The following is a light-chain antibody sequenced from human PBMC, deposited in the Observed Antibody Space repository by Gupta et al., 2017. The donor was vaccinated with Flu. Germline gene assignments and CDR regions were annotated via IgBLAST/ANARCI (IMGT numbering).Light chain of an antibody. Sequence: EVVLTQSPGSLSLFPGSRATLYCRASRPVNDNYVAWYQQRPGQSPRLLMYTASTRATGIPDRFSGSGSGTDFSLTISKVEPDDSAIYYCQQDGNTPRTFGQGTKVEIK. CDR1: RPVNDNY. CDR2: TAS. CDR3: QQDGNTPRT. V-gene: IGKV3-20*01. J-gene: IGKJ1*01.